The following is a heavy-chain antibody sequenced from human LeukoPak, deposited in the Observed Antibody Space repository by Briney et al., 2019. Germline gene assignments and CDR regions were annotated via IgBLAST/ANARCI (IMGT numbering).Heavy chain of an antibody. J-gene: IGHJ4*02. CDR1: GFTFSSYS. CDR3: AKDEGRGIAAAGRVVY. Sequence: SGGSLRLSCTASGFTFSSYSMNWVRQAPGKGLEWVSYISTSGSTIYYADSVKGRFTISRDNTKNTLYLQMNSLRAEDTAVYYCAKDEGRGIAAAGRVVYWGQGTLVTVSS. D-gene: IGHD6-13*01. CDR2: ISTSGSTI. V-gene: IGHV3-48*01.